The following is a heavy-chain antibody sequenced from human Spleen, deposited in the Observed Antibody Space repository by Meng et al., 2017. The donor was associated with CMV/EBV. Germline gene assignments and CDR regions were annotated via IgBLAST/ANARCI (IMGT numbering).Heavy chain of an antibody. J-gene: IGHJ4*02. Sequence: EVQLVESXXGXVXXGGXLSLSCAASGFTFINAWMSWVRQAPGKGLEWVGRIKSKTDGGTKDYAATVKGRFTISRDDSKNTLYLQMNSLKTEDTAVYYCTTGGSGSHDYWGQGTLVTVSS. CDR2: IKSKTDGGTK. V-gene: IGHV3-15*01. D-gene: IGHD1-26*01. CDR1: GFTFINAW. CDR3: TTGGSGSHDY.